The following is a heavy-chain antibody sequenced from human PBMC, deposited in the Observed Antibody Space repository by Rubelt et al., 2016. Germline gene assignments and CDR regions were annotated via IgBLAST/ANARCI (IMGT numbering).Heavy chain of an antibody. CDR1: GGSISSGGYY. Sequence: QVQLQESGPGLVKPSQTLSLTCTVSGGSISSGGYYWSWIRQHPGKGLEWIGYIYYSGSTYYNPSLKSRVTISVDTSKNQFSLKLSSVTAADTAVDYCARGRELYYYGMDVWGQGTTVTVSS. CDR2: IYYSGST. V-gene: IGHV4-31*03. CDR3: ARGRELYYYGMDV. J-gene: IGHJ6*02. D-gene: IGHD1-7*01.